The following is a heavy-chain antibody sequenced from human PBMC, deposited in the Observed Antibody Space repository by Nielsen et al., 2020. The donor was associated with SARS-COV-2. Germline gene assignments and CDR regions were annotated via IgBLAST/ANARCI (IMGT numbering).Heavy chain of an antibody. CDR1: GYTFTSYG. CDR3: ARDMFFLGATNSLRDWFDP. D-gene: IGHD1-26*01. Sequence: ASVKVSCKASGYTFTSYGISWVRQAPGQGLEWMGWISAYNSNTNYAQKLQGRVTMTTDTSTGTAYMELRSLRSDDTAVYYCARDMFFLGATNSLRDWFDPWGQGTLVTVSS. J-gene: IGHJ5*02. V-gene: IGHV1-18*01. CDR2: ISAYNSNT.